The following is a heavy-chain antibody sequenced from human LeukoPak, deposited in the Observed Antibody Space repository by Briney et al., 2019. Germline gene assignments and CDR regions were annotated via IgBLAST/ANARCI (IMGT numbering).Heavy chain of an antibody. CDR1: GYTFTGYN. Sequence: ASVKVSCKASGYTFTGYNMHWVRQAPGQGLEWMGWINLKSGGTNYAQKFQGRVSMTRETPISTAYIQRSRLRSDETAVYYWGRQWDYYQSSGYLFEYWGQGTLVTVSS. CDR3: GRQWDYYQSSGYLFEY. V-gene: IGHV1-2*02. J-gene: IGHJ4*02. D-gene: IGHD3-22*01. CDR2: INLKSGGT.